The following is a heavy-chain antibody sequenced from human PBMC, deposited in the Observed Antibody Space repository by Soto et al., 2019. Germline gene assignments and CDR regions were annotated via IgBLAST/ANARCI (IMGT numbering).Heavy chain of an antibody. V-gene: IGHV3-23*01. J-gene: IGHJ6*02. Sequence: LRLSCAASGFTFSSYAMSWVRQAPGKGLEWVSAISGSGGSTYYADSVKGRFTISRDNSKNTLYLQMNSLRAEDTAVYYCAKDWTAAAGTSAYYYYYGMDVWGQGTTVTVSS. CDR3: AKDWTAAAGTSAYYYYYGMDV. CDR1: GFTFSSYA. D-gene: IGHD6-13*01. CDR2: ISGSGGST.